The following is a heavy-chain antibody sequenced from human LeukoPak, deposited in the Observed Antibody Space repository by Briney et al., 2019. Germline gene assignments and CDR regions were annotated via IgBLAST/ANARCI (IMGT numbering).Heavy chain of an antibody. CDR2: INHSGST. CDR1: GGSLSGYY. J-gene: IGHJ4*02. D-gene: IGHD3-10*01. Sequence: PSETLSLTCAVYGGSLSGYYWSWIRQPPGKGLEWIGEINHSGSTNYNPSLKSRVTISVDTSKNQFSLKLSSVTAADTAVYYCARAPPRDYGSGSCIRGVDYWGQGTLVTVSS. CDR3: ARAPPRDYGSGSCIRGVDY. V-gene: IGHV4-34*01.